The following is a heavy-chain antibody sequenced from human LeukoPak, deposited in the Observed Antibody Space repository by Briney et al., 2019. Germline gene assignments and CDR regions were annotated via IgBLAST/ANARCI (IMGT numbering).Heavy chain of an antibody. V-gene: IGHV4-59*01. CDR3: AGGRQWLAFDN. D-gene: IGHD6-19*01. CDR1: GGSISSYY. CDR2: IYYSGST. Sequence: SETLSLTFTASGGSISSYYWSWIRQPPGKGLEWIGYIYYSGSTNYNPSLKSRITISIDTSKNQFSLKVNSMAAADAAIYYCAGGRQWLAFDNWGQGSLVTVSS. J-gene: IGHJ4*02.